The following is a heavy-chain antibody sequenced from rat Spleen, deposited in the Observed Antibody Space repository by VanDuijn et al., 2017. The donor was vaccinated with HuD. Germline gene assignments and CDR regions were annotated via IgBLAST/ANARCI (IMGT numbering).Heavy chain of an antibody. D-gene: IGHD1-11*01. V-gene: IGHV5S13*01. CDR1: RLNFSNYD. CDR3: ARHGGLRNWFAY. Sequence: EVQLVESGGGLVQPGRPLKISCVDSRLNFSNYDMAWVRQAPTKGLEWIASISSGGDNTYYRESVKGRFTISRDDAKNTQYLQMDSLRSEDTATYYCARHGGLRNWFAYWGQGTLVTVSS. CDR2: ISSGGDNT. J-gene: IGHJ3*01.